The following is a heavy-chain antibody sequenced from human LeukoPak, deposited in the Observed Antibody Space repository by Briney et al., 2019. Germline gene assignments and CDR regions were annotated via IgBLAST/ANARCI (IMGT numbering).Heavy chain of an antibody. V-gene: IGHV3-9*01. D-gene: IGHD3-9*01. CDR2: ISWNSGSI. Sequence: GRSLRLSCAASGFTFDDYAMHWVRQAPGKGLEWVSGISWNSGSIVYADSVKGRFTISRDNAKNSLYLQMNSLRAEDTALYYCAKCDNYDILTGHFDYWGQGTLVTVSS. CDR3: AKCDNYDILTGHFDY. J-gene: IGHJ4*02. CDR1: GFTFDDYA.